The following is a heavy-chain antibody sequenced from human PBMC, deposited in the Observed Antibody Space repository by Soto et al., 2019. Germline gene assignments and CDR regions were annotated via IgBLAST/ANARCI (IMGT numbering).Heavy chain of an antibody. Sequence: EVQLVESGGDLVQPGGSLRLSCAASGLSLSDVFIDWVRQAPGKGLEWVGRTKDKAYSYTTEYDASVHVRFTISRDDSRYSVFLQMSSLNTEDTAVYYCASIRGVFRYWGQGTLVTVSS. V-gene: IGHV3-72*01. CDR1: GLSLSDVF. J-gene: IGHJ4*02. CDR2: TKDKAYSYTT. CDR3: ASIRGVFRY. D-gene: IGHD3-10*01.